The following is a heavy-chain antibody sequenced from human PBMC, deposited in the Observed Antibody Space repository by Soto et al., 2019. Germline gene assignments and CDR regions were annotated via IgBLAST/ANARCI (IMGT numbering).Heavy chain of an antibody. D-gene: IGHD6-6*01. Sequence: QVQLQESGPGLVKPSETLSLTCTVSGGSVSSGNYYWSWIRQPPGKGLEWIGYFYYSGSTNYNPSLKSRVTLSVDTSKNQFSLELSSVTAADTAVYYCARGVAYSSSSYYYYGMDVWGQGTTVTVSS. CDR2: FYYSGST. J-gene: IGHJ6*02. CDR1: GGSVSSGNYY. CDR3: ARGVAYSSSSYYYYGMDV. V-gene: IGHV4-61*01.